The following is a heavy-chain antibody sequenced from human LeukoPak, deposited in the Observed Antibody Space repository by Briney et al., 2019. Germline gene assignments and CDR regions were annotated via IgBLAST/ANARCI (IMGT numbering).Heavy chain of an antibody. CDR2: IYWDGDK. CDR3: AHSKTGLLILYYFDY. CDR1: GFSLSTSGVA. J-gene: IGHJ4*02. Sequence: SGPTLFNPTQTLTLTCTFSGFSLSTSGVAGGWIRQPPGKALEWLALIYWDGDKRYNSSLKSRLTVTKDTSKNQVVLTMTSMDPVDTATYYCAHSKTGLLILYYFDYWGQGTLVTVSS. V-gene: IGHV2-5*02. D-gene: IGHD2-15*01.